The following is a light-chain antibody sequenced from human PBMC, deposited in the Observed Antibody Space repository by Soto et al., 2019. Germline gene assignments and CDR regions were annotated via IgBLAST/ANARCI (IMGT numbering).Light chain of an antibody. Sequence: SKDRLSVVLGKRADLDCKSINRVLYSSNNKNYLAWYQQKPGQPPKLLIYWASTRESGVPDRFRGIGPGSEYTLTIRSRQAEYAAVYNCQQYYRAPGTFGQGTKLDIK. CDR3: QQYYRAPGT. CDR1: NRVLYSSNNKNY. CDR2: WAS. J-gene: IGKJ1*01. V-gene: IGKV4-1*01.